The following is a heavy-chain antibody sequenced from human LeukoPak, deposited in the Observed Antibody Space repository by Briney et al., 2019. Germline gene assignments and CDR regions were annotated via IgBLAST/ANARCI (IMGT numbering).Heavy chain of an antibody. Sequence: PGGSLRLSCAASGLTVSSNYMSWVRQAPGKGLEWVSVIYSGGSTCYADSVKGRFTISRDNSKNTLYLQMNSLRAEDTAVYYCASQTSMSAVSSAAFGIWGQGTMVTVSS. J-gene: IGHJ3*02. D-gene: IGHD1/OR15-1a*01. CDR1: GLTVSSNY. CDR2: IYSGGST. V-gene: IGHV3-66*04. CDR3: ASQTSMSAVSSAAFGI.